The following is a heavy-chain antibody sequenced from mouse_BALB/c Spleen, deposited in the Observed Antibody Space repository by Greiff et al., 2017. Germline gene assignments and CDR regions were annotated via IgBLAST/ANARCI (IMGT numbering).Heavy chain of an antibody. J-gene: IGHJ2*01. D-gene: IGHD2-3*01. CDR2: ISTYYGDA. Sequence: VQLQQSGAELVRPGVSVKISCKGSGYTFTDYAMHWVKQSHAKSLEWIGVISTYYGDASYNQKFKGKATMTVDKSSSTAFMHLNSLTSEDSAVYYCARYADGYYGYWGQGTTLTVSS. V-gene: IGHV1S137*01. CDR3: ARYADGYYGY. CDR1: GYTFTDYA.